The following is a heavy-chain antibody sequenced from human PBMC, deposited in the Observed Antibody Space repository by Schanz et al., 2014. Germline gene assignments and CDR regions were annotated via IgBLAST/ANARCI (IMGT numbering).Heavy chain of an antibody. CDR3: ARDFDDRRGYGSGYCLGDCMDV. CDR1: GFTLSNSD. V-gene: IGHV3-13*01. CDR2: IGYLGDT. D-gene: IGHD3-10*01. J-gene: IGHJ6*02. Sequence: VQLVESGGGVVQPGRSLRLSCAASGFTLSNSDMHWVRQGTGKGLEWVSTIGYLGDTYYPDSVKGRFTISRDNAKNSLYLQMNSLRAEDTAVYYCARDFDDRRGYGSGYCLGDCMDVWGQGTTXTVSS.